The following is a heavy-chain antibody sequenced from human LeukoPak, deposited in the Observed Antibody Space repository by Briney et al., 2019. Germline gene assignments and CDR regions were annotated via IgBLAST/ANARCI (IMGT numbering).Heavy chain of an antibody. CDR2: IRYGGSDI. Sequence: GGSLRLSCAASGFTFSTCGKHWVRQAPGKGLEWVAFIRYGGSDIYYGDSVKGRFTISRDNSKNTLYLQMNSLRGEDTAVYYCAKEPYSSVYYFYYMDVWGKGTTVTVSS. D-gene: IGHD6-25*01. CDR1: GFTFSTCG. J-gene: IGHJ6*03. CDR3: AKEPYSSVYYFYYMDV. V-gene: IGHV3-30*02.